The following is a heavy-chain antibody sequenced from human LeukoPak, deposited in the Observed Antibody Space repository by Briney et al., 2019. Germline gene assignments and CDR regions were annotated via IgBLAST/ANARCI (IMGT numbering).Heavy chain of an antibody. J-gene: IGHJ4*02. D-gene: IGHD3-9*01. Sequence: PSETLSLTCTVSGGYISSSSYYWGWIRQPPGKGLEWIRSIYYSWSTYYHPSLKSRVTISVDTSKNQFSLKLSSVTAADTAVYYCARLLKVRYFDWEDHGPPSFDYWGQGTLVSVSS. V-gene: IGHV4-39*01. CDR2: IYYSWST. CDR3: ARLLKVRYFDWEDHGPPSFDY. CDR1: GGYISSSSYY.